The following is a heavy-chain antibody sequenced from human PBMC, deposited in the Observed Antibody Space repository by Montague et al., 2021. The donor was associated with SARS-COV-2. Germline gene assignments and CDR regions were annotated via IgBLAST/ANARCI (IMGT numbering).Heavy chain of an antibody. Sequence: SETLSLTCAVYGGSFSGYYWSWIRQPPGKGLEWIGEINHSGSTNYNPSLKSRVTISVDTSKNRFSLKLSSVTAADTAVYYCARNPWYYYDSSGYYLDYWGQGTLVTVSS. CDR3: ARNPWYYYDSSGYYLDY. CDR2: INHSGST. CDR1: GGSFSGYY. D-gene: IGHD3-22*01. V-gene: IGHV4-34*01. J-gene: IGHJ4*02.